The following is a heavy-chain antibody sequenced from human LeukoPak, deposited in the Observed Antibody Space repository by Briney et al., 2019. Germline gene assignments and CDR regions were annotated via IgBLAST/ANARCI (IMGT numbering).Heavy chain of an antibody. V-gene: IGHV3-74*01. Sequence: GGTLRLSCAASGFTFSSYWMHWVRHAPGKGLVWVSRINNDDSSTNYADSVKGRFTISRDNAKNTVYLQMNSLRVEDTAVYYCARVISGYTYDGLDYWGQGTLVTVSS. CDR3: ARVISGYTYDGLDY. CDR2: INNDDSST. J-gene: IGHJ4*02. CDR1: GFTFSSYW. D-gene: IGHD5-18*01.